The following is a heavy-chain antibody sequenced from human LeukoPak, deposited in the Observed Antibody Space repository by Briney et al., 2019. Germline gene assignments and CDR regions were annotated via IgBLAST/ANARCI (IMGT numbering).Heavy chain of an antibody. CDR1: GGSISSYY. V-gene: IGHV4-4*07. D-gene: IGHD6-19*01. J-gene: IGHJ4*02. CDR3: ARAVAGTIKYYFDY. CDR2: IYTSGST. Sequence: PSETLSLTCTVSGGSISSYYWSWIRQPAGKGLEWIGRIYTSGSTYYNPSLKSRVTISVDTSKNQFSLKLSSVTAADTAVYYCARAVAGTIKYYFDYWGQGTLVTVSS.